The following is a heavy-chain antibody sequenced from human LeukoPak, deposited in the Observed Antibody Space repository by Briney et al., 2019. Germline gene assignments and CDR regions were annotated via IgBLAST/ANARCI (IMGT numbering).Heavy chain of an antibody. CDR1: GASISSYY. D-gene: IGHD3-10*01. CDR2: IYYSGSI. CDR3: ASSGSSGRIYY. V-gene: IGHV4-59*12. J-gene: IGHJ4*02. Sequence: SETLSLTCTVSGASISSYYWSWIRQPPGKGLEWIGYIYYSGSINYNPSLKSRVTISVDTSKKQFSLKLSSVTAADTAVYYCASSGSSGRIYYWGQGTLVTVSS.